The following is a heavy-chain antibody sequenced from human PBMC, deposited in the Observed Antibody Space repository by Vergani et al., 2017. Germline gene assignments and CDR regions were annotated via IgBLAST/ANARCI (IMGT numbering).Heavy chain of an antibody. J-gene: IGHJ6*02. Sequence: EVQLVESGGGLVKPGGSLRLSCPASGFTFSNAWMSWVRQAPGKGLEWVGRIKSKTDGGTTDYAAPVKGRFTISRDDSKNTLYLQMNSLKTEDTAVYYCTTDAPRRRAGIRVNYGMDVWGQGTTVTVSS. CDR3: TTDAPRRRAGIRVNYGMDV. CDR1: GFTFSNAW. D-gene: IGHD3-10*01. V-gene: IGHV3-15*01. CDR2: IKSKTDGGTT.